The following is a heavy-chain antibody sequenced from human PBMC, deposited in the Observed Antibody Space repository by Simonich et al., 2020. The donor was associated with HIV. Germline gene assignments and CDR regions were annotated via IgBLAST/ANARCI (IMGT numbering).Heavy chain of an antibody. CDR2: SSHSGST. J-gene: IGHJ4*02. CDR3: ARRSGYALDY. Sequence: QVQLQESGPGLVKPSETLSLTCSVSRGSISRYYWSWIRQPPGKGLEWIGESSHSGSTNYNPSLKRRVTISVDTSKNQFSLKLSSVTAADTAVYYCARRSGYALDYWGQGTLVTVSS. V-gene: IGHV4-59*12. D-gene: IGHD5-12*01. CDR1: RGSISRYY.